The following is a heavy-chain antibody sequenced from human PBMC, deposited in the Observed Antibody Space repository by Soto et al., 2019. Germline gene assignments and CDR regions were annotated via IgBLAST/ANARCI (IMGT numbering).Heavy chain of an antibody. Sequence: QVQLRESGPGLVKPSETLSLTCTVSGDSVTGSSYYWSWVRQSPGKGLEWIADIYYGDFTKYSPSLKSRVARSADASKMQFALPLISVTAADTAVYFCAAGQVSATAYGSVPPYQFYGMDVWGQGTTVTVSS. CDR2: IYYGDFT. CDR3: AAGQVSATAYGSVPPYQFYGMDV. D-gene: IGHD3-10*01. CDR1: GDSVTGSSYY. J-gene: IGHJ6*02. V-gene: IGHV4-61*01.